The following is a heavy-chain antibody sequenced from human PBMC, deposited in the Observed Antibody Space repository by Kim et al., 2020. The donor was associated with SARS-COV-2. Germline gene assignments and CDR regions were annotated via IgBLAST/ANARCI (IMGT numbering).Heavy chain of an antibody. Sequence: TTDADSVQGLFTISRDNDKNTLYLQMSSLRPEDTAVYYCARDESYALDVWGPGTTVTVSS. V-gene: IGHV3-74*01. CDR2: T. J-gene: IGHJ6*02. CDR3: ARDESYALDV.